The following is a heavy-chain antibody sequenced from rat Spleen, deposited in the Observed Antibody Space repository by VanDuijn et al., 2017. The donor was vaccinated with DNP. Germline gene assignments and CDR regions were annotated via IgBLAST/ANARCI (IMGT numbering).Heavy chain of an antibody. CDR2: ITNSGGNT. D-gene: IGHD3-7*01. CDR1: EFTFTNYD. J-gene: IGHJ2*01. CDR3: TTLRDY. Sequence: EVRLVESGGGFVQPGRSMKLACATSEFTFTNYDMAWVRQAPKKGLEWVATITNSGGNTYYRDSVKGRFTISRDYAKSTLYLQMDSLRSEDTATYYCTTLRDYWGQGVMVTVSS. V-gene: IGHV5-25*01.